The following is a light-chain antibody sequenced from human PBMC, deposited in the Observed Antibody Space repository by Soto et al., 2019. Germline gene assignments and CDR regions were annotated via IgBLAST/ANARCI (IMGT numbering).Light chain of an antibody. CDR1: QSVSITS. CDR3: QQYGSSPIT. CDR2: GTS. Sequence: EIVLKQSPGTLSLSPGERATLSRRASQSVSITSLAWYQQKPGQAPRLLIYGTSNRATAIPDRFSGSGSGTDFTLTISRLEPEDFAVYYCQQYGSSPITFGHGTRLEIK. V-gene: IGKV3-20*01. J-gene: IGKJ5*01.